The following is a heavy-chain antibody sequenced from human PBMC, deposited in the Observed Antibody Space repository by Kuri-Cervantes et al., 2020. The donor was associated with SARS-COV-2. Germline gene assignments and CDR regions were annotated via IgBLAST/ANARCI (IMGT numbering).Heavy chain of an antibody. Sequence: ASVKVSCKASGYTFTSYGISWVRQAPGQGLEWMGVINPSGGSTSYAQKFQGRVTMTRDTSTSTVYMELSSLRSDDTAVYYCARGGSYYLDEYYFDYWGQGTLVTVSS. CDR3: ARGGSYYLDEYYFDY. D-gene: IGHD1-26*01. J-gene: IGHJ4*02. V-gene: IGHV1-46*01. CDR1: GYTFTSYG. CDR2: INPSGGST.